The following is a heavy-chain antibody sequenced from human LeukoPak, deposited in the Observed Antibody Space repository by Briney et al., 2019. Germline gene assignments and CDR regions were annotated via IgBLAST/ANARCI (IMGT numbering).Heavy chain of an antibody. J-gene: IGHJ4*02. CDR1: GFTFSSYA. CDR3: AKRDRPCSGDCSAPYYFDY. D-gene: IGHD2-21*02. CDR2: ISSSGRNT. V-gene: IGHV3-23*01. Sequence: PGGSLRLSCAASGFTFSSYAMSWVRQAPGKGLEWVSSISSSGRNTYYSDSVKGRFTISRDNSKNTLYLQMSSLRAEDTAVYYCAKRDRPCSGDCSAPYYFDYWDQGTLVTVSS.